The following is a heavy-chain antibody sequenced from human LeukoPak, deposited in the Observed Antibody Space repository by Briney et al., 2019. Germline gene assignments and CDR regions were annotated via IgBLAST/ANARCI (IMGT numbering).Heavy chain of an antibody. V-gene: IGHV4-4*02. CDR1: GGSISRSNW. Sequence: PSETLSLTCAVSGGSISRSNWWSWVRQPPGQGLEWIGEIYHSGSTNYNPSLKSRVTISVDKSKNQFSLKLSSVTAADTAVYYCARARGFDFWSGYRENNWFDPWGQGTLVTVSS. CDR3: ARARGFDFWSGYRENNWFDP. J-gene: IGHJ5*02. CDR2: IYHSGST. D-gene: IGHD3-3*01.